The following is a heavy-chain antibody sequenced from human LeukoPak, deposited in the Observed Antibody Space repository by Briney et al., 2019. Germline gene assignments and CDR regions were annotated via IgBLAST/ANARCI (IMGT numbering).Heavy chain of an antibody. CDR1: GFTFSDYY. D-gene: IGHD6-13*01. J-gene: IGHJ4*02. V-gene: IGHV3-11*04. Sequence: GGSLRLSCAASGFTFSDYYMSWIRQAPGKGLEWVSYISSSGNSTYYSDSVRGRFTISRDNAKNSLHLRMNSLRAEDTAVYYCARDGGSSWYFDYWGRGTLATVSS. CDR2: ISSSGNST. CDR3: ARDGGSSWYFDY.